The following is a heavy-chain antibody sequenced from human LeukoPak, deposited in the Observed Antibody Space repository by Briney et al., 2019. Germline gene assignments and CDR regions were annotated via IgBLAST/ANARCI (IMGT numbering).Heavy chain of an antibody. J-gene: IGHJ4*02. CDR2: ISSSGTPK. D-gene: IGHD1-1*01. CDR1: GFIFSDYY. CDR3: VRDDGHHWFDF. V-gene: IGHV3-11*01. Sequence: AGGSLRLSCGASGFIFSDYYMSWTRQAPGKGLEWISYISSSGTPKYYADSVKGRFTISRDNAKKSLFLQMNSLRDEDTAVYYCVRDDGHHWFDFWGQGTLVTVSS.